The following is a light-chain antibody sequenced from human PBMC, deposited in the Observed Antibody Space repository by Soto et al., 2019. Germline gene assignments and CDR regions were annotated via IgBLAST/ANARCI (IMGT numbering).Light chain of an antibody. CDR2: DDY. V-gene: IGLV1-51*01. CDR3: GAWDSSLSAVV. CDR1: SSNIGNNR. J-gene: IGLJ2*01. Sequence: QSVLTQPPSMSAAPGQMVTISCSGSSSNIGNNRVSWYQQLSGAAPKLLIYDDYARPSGIPDRFSGSKSGTSATLGITGLQSGDEADYYCGAWDSSLSAVVFGGGTKLTVL.